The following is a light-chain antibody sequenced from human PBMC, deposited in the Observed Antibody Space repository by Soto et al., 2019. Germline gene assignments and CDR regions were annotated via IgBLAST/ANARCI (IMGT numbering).Light chain of an antibody. J-gene: IGKJ3*01. Sequence: DIQMTQSPSSLSASVGDRVTITCRPSQSISSYLNWYQQKPGKAPKLLIYAASSLQGGVPSRFSGSGSGTDFTLTISSLQPEDFATCYCQQSYSTPFTFGPGTKVDIE. CDR1: QSISSY. CDR3: QQSYSTPFT. V-gene: IGKV1-39*01. CDR2: AAS.